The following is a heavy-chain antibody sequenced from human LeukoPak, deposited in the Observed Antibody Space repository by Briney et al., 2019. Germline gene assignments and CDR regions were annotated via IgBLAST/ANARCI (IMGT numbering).Heavy chain of an antibody. J-gene: IGHJ4*02. CDR1: GYSFTSYD. CDR3: ARRVAAGGTCMGY. Sequence: ASVKVSCKASGYSFTSYDINWVRQANGQGLEWMGWMNPNSGNTGSAQKFQGRVTMTRNTSISTAYMELSNLRSEDTAVYYCARRVAAGGTCMGYWGQGTLVTVSS. D-gene: IGHD6-13*01. CDR2: MNPNSGNT. V-gene: IGHV1-8*01.